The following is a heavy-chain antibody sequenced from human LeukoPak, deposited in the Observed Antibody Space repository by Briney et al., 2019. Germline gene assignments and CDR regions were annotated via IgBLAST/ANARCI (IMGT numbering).Heavy chain of an antibody. V-gene: IGHV4-59*08. CDR2: IYYNGSP. D-gene: IGHD6-19*01. CDR3: AVAVAGTTLDY. J-gene: IGHJ4*02. Sequence: SETPSLTCTVSGGSISSSYWSWIRQPPGKGLEWIGYIYYNGSPNYKPSLKSRMTISLDRSKNQFSLKLNSVTAADTAVYYCAVAVAGTTLDYWGQGTLVTVSS. CDR1: GGSISSSY.